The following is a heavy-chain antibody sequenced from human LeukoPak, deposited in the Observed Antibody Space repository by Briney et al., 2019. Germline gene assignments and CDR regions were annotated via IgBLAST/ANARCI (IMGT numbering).Heavy chain of an antibody. CDR3: AKERAQLWLGLDY. CDR2: ISYDGSNK. CDR1: GFTFSSYG. J-gene: IGHJ4*02. V-gene: IGHV3-30*18. Sequence: PGGSLRLSCAASGFTFSSYGMHWVRQAPGKGLEWVAVISYDGSNKYYADSVKGRFTISRDNSKNTLYLQMNSLRAEDTAVYYCAKERAQLWLGLDYWGQGTLVTVSS. D-gene: IGHD5-18*01.